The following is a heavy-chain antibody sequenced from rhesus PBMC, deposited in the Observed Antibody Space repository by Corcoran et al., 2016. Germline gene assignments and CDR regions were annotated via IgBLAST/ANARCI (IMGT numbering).Heavy chain of an antibody. CDR1: GFTFSSYW. CDR3: ARVPYSGSYYHPVDY. J-gene: IGHJ4*01. V-gene: IGHV3S42*01. D-gene: IGHD3-16*01. Sequence: EVQLVESGGGLAKPGGSLRLSCAASGFTFSSYWMNWVRQTPGKGLEWISAINSGGGSTYYADSVKGRFTISRDNSKNMLYLQMNNLKLEDTAVYYCARVPYSGSYYHPVDYWGQGVLVTVSS. CDR2: INSGGGST.